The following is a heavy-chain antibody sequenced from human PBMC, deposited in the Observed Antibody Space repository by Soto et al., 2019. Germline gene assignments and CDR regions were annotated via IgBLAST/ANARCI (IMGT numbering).Heavy chain of an antibody. CDR1: GFSIRKYW. CDR2: ISGDGTTT. CDR3: AIQDCTNDVCLEAAVTVGGALEY. V-gene: IGHV3-74*01. Sequence: EVQLVESGGGLVQPGAALRLACAASGFSIRKYWMHWVRQAPGKGPVWVSYISGDGTTTDYAGSVKGRFTISRDNAKNTLFLQMDSLRVEETAIYFCAIQDCTNDVCLEAAVTVGGALEYWGRGAQVTVSS. J-gene: IGHJ4*02. D-gene: IGHD2-8*01.